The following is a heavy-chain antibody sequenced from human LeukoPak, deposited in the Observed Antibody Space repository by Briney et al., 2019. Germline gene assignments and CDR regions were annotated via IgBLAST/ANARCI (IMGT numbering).Heavy chain of an antibody. CDR3: ARDLNWDGMDV. CDR2: IYTSGST. J-gene: IGHJ6*02. V-gene: IGHV4-61*02. CDR1: GGSISSGSYY. Sequence: SQTLSLTCTVSGGSISSGSYYWSWIRQPAGKGLEWIGRIYTSGSTNYNPSLKSRVTISVDTSKNQFSLKLSSVTAADTAVYYCARDLNWDGMDVWGQGTTVTVSS. D-gene: IGHD7-27*01.